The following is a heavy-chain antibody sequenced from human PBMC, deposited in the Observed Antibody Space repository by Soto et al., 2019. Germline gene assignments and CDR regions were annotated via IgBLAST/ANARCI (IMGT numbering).Heavy chain of an antibody. CDR1: GFTSSSYA. CDR2: ISGSGGST. J-gene: IGHJ5*02. V-gene: IGHV3-23*01. D-gene: IGHD2-2*01. Sequence: PGGSLRLSCAASGFTSSSYAMSWVRQAPGKGLEWVSAISGSGGSTYYADSVKGRFTISRDNSKNTLYLQMNSLRAEDTAVYYCTKGYKIVVVPAAMFGIRFDPWGQGTLVTVSS. CDR3: TKGYKIVVVPAAMFGIRFDP.